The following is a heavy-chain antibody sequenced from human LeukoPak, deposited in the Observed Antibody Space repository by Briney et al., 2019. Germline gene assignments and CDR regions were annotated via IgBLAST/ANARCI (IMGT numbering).Heavy chain of an antibody. CDR1: GGTFSSYA. D-gene: IGHD3-3*01. V-gene: IGHV1-69*05. Sequence: SVKVSCKASGGTFSSYAISWVRQAPGQGLQWMGEIIPSFGTANYAQKFQGRVTITTDESTSTAYMELSSLRSDDTAVYYCARQGGITIFGVAQPGGAFDIWGQGTAVTVSS. CDR3: ARQGGITIFGVAQPGGAFDI. J-gene: IGHJ3*02. CDR2: IIPSFGTA.